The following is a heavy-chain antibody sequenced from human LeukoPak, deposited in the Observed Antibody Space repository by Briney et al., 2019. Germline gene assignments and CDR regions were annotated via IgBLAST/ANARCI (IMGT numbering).Heavy chain of an antibody. Sequence: KPGGSLRLSCAASGFTFSSYSMNWVRQAPGKGLEWVSSISSSSSYIYYADSVKGRFTISRDNAKNSLYLQMNSLRAEDTAVYYCARNSYNYYGMDVWGQGTTVTVSS. CDR2: ISSSSSYI. V-gene: IGHV3-21*01. D-gene: IGHD4-23*01. J-gene: IGHJ6*02. CDR1: GFTFSSYS. CDR3: ARNSYNYYGMDV.